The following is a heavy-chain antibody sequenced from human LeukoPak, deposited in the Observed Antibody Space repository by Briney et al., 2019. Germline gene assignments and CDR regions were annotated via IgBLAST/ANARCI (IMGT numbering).Heavy chain of an antibody. CDR1: GGTFSRYT. D-gene: IGHD6-13*01. Sequence: SVKVSCKASGGTFSRYTINWVRQAPGQGLEWMGGIIPTFGTANYAQKFQGRVTITADKSTSTAYLELSSMRSEDTAVYYCARDLIAPAGSDAFDLWGQGTMVTVSS. CDR2: IIPTFGTA. CDR3: ARDLIAPAGSDAFDL. V-gene: IGHV1-69*06. J-gene: IGHJ3*01.